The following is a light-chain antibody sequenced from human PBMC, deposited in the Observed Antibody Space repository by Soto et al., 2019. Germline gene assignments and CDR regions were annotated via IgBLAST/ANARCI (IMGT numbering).Light chain of an antibody. Sequence: DIQMTQSPSSLSASVGDRVSVTCRASQSISTFLNWYQQRPGEAPKLLIYAASSLQSGVPSRFSCSGSGAEFTLTIGSLQPEDFATYYCQQSYTTPRTFGQGTKVEVK. CDR1: QSISTF. V-gene: IGKV1-39*01. J-gene: IGKJ1*01. CDR2: AAS. CDR3: QQSYTTPRT.